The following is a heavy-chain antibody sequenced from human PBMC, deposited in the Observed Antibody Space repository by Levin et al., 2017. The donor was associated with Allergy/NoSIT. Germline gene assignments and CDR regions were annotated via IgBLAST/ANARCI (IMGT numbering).Heavy chain of an antibody. CDR2: ISGSGGST. D-gene: IGHD6-13*01. CDR1: GFTFSSYA. J-gene: IGHJ4*02. V-gene: IGHV3-23*01. Sequence: QPGGSLRLSCAASGFTFSSYAMSWVRQAPGKGLEWVSAISGSGGSTYYADSVKGRFTISRDNSKNTLYLQMNSLRAEDTAVYYCAKDRSRGSSSWSGPFDYWGQGTLVTVSS. CDR3: AKDRSRGSSSWSGPFDY.